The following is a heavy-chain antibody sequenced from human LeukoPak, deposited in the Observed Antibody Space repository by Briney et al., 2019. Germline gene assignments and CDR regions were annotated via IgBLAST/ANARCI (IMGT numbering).Heavy chain of an antibody. CDR3: ARDSFLDGNYKADFFDY. D-gene: IGHD4-11*01. Sequence: GGSLRLSCAASGFNFRSYEMNWVRQAPGKGLEWLSYISGSGDTIYYADSVEGRFSISRDNAKNSLYLQMNSLRAEDTAIYYCARDSFLDGNYKADFFDYWGQGTLVTVSS. CDR1: GFNFRSYE. J-gene: IGHJ4*02. V-gene: IGHV3-48*03. CDR2: ISGSGDTI.